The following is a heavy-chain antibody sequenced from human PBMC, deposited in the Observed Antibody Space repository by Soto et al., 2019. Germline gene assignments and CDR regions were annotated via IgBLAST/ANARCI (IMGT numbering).Heavy chain of an antibody. CDR1: GGSFSGYY. D-gene: IGHD4-17*01. CDR2: INHSGST. J-gene: IGHJ4*02. Sequence: QVQLQQWGAGLLKPSETLSLTCAVYGGSFSGYYWSWIRQPPGKGLEWIGEINHSGSTNYNPSLKNRVNISVDTSKNQFSLKLSSVTAADTAVYYCARELKGTGTNEMDYWGQGTLVTGSS. V-gene: IGHV4-34*01. CDR3: ARELKGTGTNEMDY.